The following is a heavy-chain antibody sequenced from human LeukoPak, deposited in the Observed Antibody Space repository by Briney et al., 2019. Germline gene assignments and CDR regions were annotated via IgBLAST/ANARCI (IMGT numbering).Heavy chain of an antibody. V-gene: IGHV1-58*02. Sequence: ASVKVSCKASGYTFTSSAMQWVRQARGQRLEWIGWIVVGSGNTNYAQKFQKRVTITRDMSTSTAYMELSSLRSEDTAVYYCAAVRGFGAVADLDYWGQGTLVTVSS. CDR3: AAVRGFGAVADLDY. CDR1: GYTFTSSA. D-gene: IGHD6-19*01. J-gene: IGHJ4*02. CDR2: IVVGSGNT.